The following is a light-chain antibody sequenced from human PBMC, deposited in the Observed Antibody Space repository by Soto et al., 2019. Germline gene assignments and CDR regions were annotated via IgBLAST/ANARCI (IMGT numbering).Light chain of an antibody. V-gene: IGKV1-5*01. CDR1: QTINNR. Sequence: DIQMTQSPSTLSASVGDRVTIPCRASQTINNRLAWYQQKPGKAPKILIFDVFTLESGVPSRFRGSGSGTEFTLAISSLQPDDFETYYCQHYNSYSEAFGQGTKVDIK. CDR3: QHYNSYSEA. J-gene: IGKJ1*01. CDR2: DVF.